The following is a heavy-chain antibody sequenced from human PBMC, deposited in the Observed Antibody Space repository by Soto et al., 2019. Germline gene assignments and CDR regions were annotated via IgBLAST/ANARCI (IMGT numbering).Heavy chain of an antibody. Sequence: ASVKVSCKASGYTFTSYDINWVRQATGQGFELMGWMNPISGNTGYAQNFQGRVTMTRNTSISTAYMDLSSLRSEDTAVYYCARVPDRWGQGTLVTVSS. D-gene: IGHD2-2*01. CDR2: MNPISGNT. J-gene: IGHJ5*02. CDR1: GYTFTSYD. CDR3: ARVPDR. V-gene: IGHV1-8*01.